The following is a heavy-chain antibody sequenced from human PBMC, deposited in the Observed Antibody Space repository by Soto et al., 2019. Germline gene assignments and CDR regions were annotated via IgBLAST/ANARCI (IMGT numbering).Heavy chain of an antibody. V-gene: IGHV1-18*01. D-gene: IGHD3-3*01. J-gene: IGHJ4*02. CDR3: ARLTYYDFWSGYKVGDY. Sequence: ASVKVSCKASGYTFTSYGISWVRQAPGQGLEWMGWISAYNGNTNYAQKLQGRVTMTTDTSTSTAYMELRSLRSDDTAVYYCARLTYYDFWSGYKVGDYWGQGTLVTVSS. CDR1: GYTFTSYG. CDR2: ISAYNGNT.